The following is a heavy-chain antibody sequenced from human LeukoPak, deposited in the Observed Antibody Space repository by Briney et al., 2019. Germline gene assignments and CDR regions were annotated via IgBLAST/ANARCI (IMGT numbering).Heavy chain of an antibody. Sequence: GGSLRLSCAASGFNISNYWMTWVRQAPGKGLQWVANIKEDGGQKYYVDSVKGRFTISRDNPTNSLYLHLSRLRAEDTAVYFCARVSTHYDLDFFDFWGQGTLLTVSS. CDR2: IKEDGGQK. CDR3: ARVSTHYDLDFFDF. D-gene: IGHD5-12*01. J-gene: IGHJ4*02. CDR1: GFNISNYW. V-gene: IGHV3-7*04.